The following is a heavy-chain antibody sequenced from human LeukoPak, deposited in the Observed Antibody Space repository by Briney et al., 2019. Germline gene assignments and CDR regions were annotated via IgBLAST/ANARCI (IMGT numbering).Heavy chain of an antibody. V-gene: IGHV3-23*01. J-gene: IGHJ4*02. CDR2: IGSSGGGI. Sequence: GGSLRLSCAASGFTFSTYTMYWVRHPPGKRLEWVSIIGSSGGGIHYADSVKGRFTISRDNSKNALYLQMNSLRVEDTAVYYCAIDPNWGTHSWGQGTLVTVSS. CDR1: GFTFSTYT. CDR3: AIDPNWGTHS. D-gene: IGHD7-27*01.